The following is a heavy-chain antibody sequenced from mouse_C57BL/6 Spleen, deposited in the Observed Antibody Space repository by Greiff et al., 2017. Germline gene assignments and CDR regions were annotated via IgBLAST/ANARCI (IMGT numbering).Heavy chain of an antibody. Sequence: QVQLQQSGPELVKPGASVKISCKASGYSFTSYYIHWVKQRPGQGLEWIGWIYPGSGNTKYNEKFKGKATLTADTSSSTAYMQLSSLTSEDSAVYYCARRGDYAWFAYWGQGTLVTVSA. D-gene: IGHD1-1*02. V-gene: IGHV1-66*01. CDR1: GYSFTSYY. CDR2: IYPGSGNT. J-gene: IGHJ3*01. CDR3: ARRGDYAWFAY.